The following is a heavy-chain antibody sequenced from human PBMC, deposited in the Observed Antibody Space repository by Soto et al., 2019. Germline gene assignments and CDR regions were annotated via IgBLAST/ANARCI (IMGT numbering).Heavy chain of an antibody. CDR1: GYTFTGYY. D-gene: IGHD3-16*01. V-gene: IGHV1-2*04. CDR3: ARGAWDYYYGMAV. CDR2: INPNSGGT. Sequence: ASVKVSCKASGYTFTGYYMHCVRQAPGQGLEWMGWINPNSGGTNYAQKFQGWVTMTRDTSISTAYMELSRLRSDDTAVYYCARGAWDYYYGMAVWVQGTTVTVSS. J-gene: IGHJ6*02.